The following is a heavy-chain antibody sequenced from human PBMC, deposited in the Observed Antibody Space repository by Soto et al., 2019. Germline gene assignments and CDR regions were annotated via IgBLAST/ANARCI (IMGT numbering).Heavy chain of an antibody. D-gene: IGHD2-15*01. J-gene: IGHJ4*02. Sequence: GSLRLSCAASGLTVSSNFMSWVRQAPGKGLQWVSVLYSGGSTYYADSVKGRFSISRDNSKNTLYLQMNSLRAQDTAVYYCAGGGSWPFDYWGQGTVVTVSS. V-gene: IGHV3-53*01. CDR3: AGGGSWPFDY. CDR1: GLTVSSNF. CDR2: LYSGGST.